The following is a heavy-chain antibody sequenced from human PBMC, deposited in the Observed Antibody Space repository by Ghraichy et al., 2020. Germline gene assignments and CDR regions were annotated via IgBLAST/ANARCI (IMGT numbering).Heavy chain of an antibody. Sequence: SQTLSLTCTVSGGSISSSSYYWGWIRQPPGKGLEWIGSIYYSGSTYYNPSLKSRVTISVDTSKNQFSLKLSSVTAADTAVYYCARQIGDFWSGYVDYWGQGTLVTVSS. V-gene: IGHV4-39*01. CDR2: IYYSGST. CDR1: GGSISSSSYY. D-gene: IGHD3-3*01. J-gene: IGHJ4*02. CDR3: ARQIGDFWSGYVDY.